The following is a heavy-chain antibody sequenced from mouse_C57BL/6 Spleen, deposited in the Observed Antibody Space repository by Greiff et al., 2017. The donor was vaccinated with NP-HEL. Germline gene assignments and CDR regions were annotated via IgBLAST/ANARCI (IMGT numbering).Heavy chain of an antibody. V-gene: IGHV5-17*01. CDR3: ARGLYFDY. Sequence: EVQRVESVGGLVKPGGSLKLSCAASGFTFRDYGMHWVRQAPEKGLEWVAYISSGSSTIYYADTVKGRFTISRDNAKNTLFLQMTSLRSEDTAMYYCARGLYFDYWGQGTTLTVSS. CDR2: ISSGSSTI. CDR1: GFTFRDYG. J-gene: IGHJ2*01.